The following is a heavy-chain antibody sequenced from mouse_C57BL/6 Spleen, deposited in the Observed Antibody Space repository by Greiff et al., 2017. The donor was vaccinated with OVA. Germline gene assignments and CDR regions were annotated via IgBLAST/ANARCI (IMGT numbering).Heavy chain of an antibody. D-gene: IGHD3-2*02. CDR2: IDPSDSYT. CDR1: GYTFTSYW. V-gene: IGHV1-69*01. CDR3: ARAAQAPSYYAMDY. J-gene: IGHJ4*01. Sequence: VQLQQPGAELVMPGASVKLSCKASGYTFTSYWMHWVKQRPGQGLEWIGEIDPSDSYTNYNQKFKGKSTLTVDKSSSTAYMQLSSLTSEDSAVYYCARAAQAPSYYAMDYWGQGTSVTVSS.